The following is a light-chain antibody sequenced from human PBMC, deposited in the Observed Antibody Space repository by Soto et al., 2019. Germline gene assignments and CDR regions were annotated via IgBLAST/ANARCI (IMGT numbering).Light chain of an antibody. J-gene: IGKJ5*01. CDR3: QQYYNWPRT. CDR1: QSVSSSY. CDR2: GAS. V-gene: IGKV3-15*01. Sequence: EIVLTQSPGTLSLSPGERATITCRASQSVSSSYLVWYQQKPGQAPRLLLYGASTGATGRPARFSGSGAGTEFTLTINSLQAEDCAVYYCQQYYNWPRTFGQGTRLEIK.